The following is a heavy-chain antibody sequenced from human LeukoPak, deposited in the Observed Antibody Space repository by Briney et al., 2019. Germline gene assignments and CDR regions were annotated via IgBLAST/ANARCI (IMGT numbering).Heavy chain of an antibody. V-gene: IGHV6-1*01. CDR2: TYYGSTWYN. Sequence: SQTLSLTCAISGDSVSSNSVTWNWIRQSPSRGLEWLGRTYYGSTWYNDYAVSVRGRITVNPDTSKNQFSLHLNSVTPEDTAVYYCARRLTQYDCFDPWGQGILVTVSS. J-gene: IGHJ5*02. CDR3: ARRLTQYDCFDP. CDR1: GDSVSSNSVT. D-gene: IGHD2-2*01.